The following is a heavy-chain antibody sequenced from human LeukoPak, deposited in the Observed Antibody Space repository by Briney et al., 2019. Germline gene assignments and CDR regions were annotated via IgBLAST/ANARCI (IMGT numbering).Heavy chain of an antibody. V-gene: IGHV3-21*01. CDR3: ARDYCSGGSCYEPFDY. D-gene: IGHD2-15*01. CDR2: ISSSSSYI. CDR1: GFTFSSYS. Sequence: GGSLRLSCAASGFTFSSYSMNWVRQAPGKGLEWVSSISSSSSYIYYADSVKGRFTISRDNAKNSLYLQMNSLRAEDTAVYYCARDYCSGGSCYEPFDYWGQGTLVTVSS. J-gene: IGHJ4*02.